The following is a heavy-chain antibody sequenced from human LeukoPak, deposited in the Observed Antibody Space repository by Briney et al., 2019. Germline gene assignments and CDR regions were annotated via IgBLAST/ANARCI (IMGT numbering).Heavy chain of an antibody. V-gene: IGHV4-4*07. Sequence: SETLSLTCTVSGGSISSYYWSWIRQPAGKGLEWIGRIYTSGSTNYNPSLKSRVTMSVDTSKNRFSLKLSSVTAADTAVYYCAGTYYDILTGYPYFDLWGRGTLVTVSS. CDR2: IYTSGST. CDR3: AGTYYDILTGYPYFDL. CDR1: GGSISSYY. D-gene: IGHD3-9*01. J-gene: IGHJ2*01.